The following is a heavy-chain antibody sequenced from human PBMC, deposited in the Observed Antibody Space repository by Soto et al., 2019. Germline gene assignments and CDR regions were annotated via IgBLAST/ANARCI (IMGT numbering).Heavy chain of an antibody. J-gene: IGHJ4*02. CDR3: AREGNLGRWLQPLDF. CDR1: GDSIRSYH. D-gene: IGHD5-12*01. V-gene: IGHV4-4*08. CDR2: ISNSGST. Sequence: SETLSLTCTVSGDSIRSYHWSWIRQPPGKGLELIGYISNSGSTNYNPSLKSRVTISVDTSKNQFSLKLSSVTAADTAVYYCAREGNLGRWLQPLDFWGQGTLVTVSS.